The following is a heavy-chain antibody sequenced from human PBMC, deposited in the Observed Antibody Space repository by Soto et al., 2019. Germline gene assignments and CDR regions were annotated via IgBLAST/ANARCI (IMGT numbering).Heavy chain of an antibody. J-gene: IGHJ5*02. CDR2: IKEDGSEE. D-gene: IGHD4-4*01. V-gene: IGHV3-7*01. Sequence: GSLRLSCAASGFTFSSHWMSWVRQAPGKGLQWVANIKEDGSEEYYVDAVKGRFTIFRDNAKNSLYLQMNSLRAEDTAVYYCARDKPTVTTGNYFDPWGQGTLVTAPQ. CDR3: ARDKPTVTTGNYFDP. CDR1: GFTFSSHW.